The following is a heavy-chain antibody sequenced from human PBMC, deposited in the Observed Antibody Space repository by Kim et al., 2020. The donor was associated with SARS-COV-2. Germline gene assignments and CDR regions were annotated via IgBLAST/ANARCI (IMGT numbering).Heavy chain of an antibody. Sequence: SETLSLTCAVYGGSISDYYWSWIRQPPGKGVEWIGEINHSGSTNYNPSLKSRVTISVDTSKNQFSLKVNSVTAADTAVYYCERGPIRSLWDGMDVWGQGTTVTVSS. CDR2: INHSGST. V-gene: IGHV4-34*01. CDR1: GGSISDYY. J-gene: IGHJ6*02. CDR3: ERGPIRSLWDGMDV. D-gene: IGHD3-16*01.